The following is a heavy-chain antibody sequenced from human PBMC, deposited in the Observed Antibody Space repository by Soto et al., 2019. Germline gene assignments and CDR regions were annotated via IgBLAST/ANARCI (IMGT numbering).Heavy chain of an antibody. V-gene: IGHV1-69*01. J-gene: IGHJ6*02. D-gene: IGHD2-2*01. CDR1: GGTFSNYA. Sequence: QVQLVQSGAEVRKPGSSVTVSCKASGGTFSNYAISWVRQAPGQGLEWMGGIIPIVGTGSYAQKFQGRFTITADEPTTTAYMELSSLRFEDTAVYYCARVVILVPTASTHYYYQMDVWGPGTTVTVSS. CDR3: ARVVILVPTASTHYYYQMDV. CDR2: IIPIVGTG.